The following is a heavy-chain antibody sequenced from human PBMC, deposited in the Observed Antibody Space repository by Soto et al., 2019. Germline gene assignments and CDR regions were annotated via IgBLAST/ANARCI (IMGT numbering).Heavy chain of an antibody. CDR1: GYTFTGYY. Sequence: GASVKVSCKASGYTFTGYYMNWVRQAPGQGLEWMGWINPNSGGTNYAQKFQGWVTMTRDSSISTAYMELSRLRSDDTSVYYCAMGVAAEDWFDPWGQGTLVTVSS. CDR2: INPNSGGT. D-gene: IGHD6-19*01. CDR3: AMGVAAEDWFDP. J-gene: IGHJ5*02. V-gene: IGHV1-2*04.